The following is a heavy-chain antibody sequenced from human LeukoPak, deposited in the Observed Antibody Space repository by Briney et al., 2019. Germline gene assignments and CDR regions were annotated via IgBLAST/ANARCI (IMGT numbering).Heavy chain of an antibody. J-gene: IGHJ3*02. CDR1: GFTFDDYA. D-gene: IGHD4-17*01. CDR3: ARDLVGSDGDLEDDVFDI. CDR2: IYDDDRT. V-gene: IGHV3-53*01. Sequence: GGSLRLSCAASGFTFDDYAMHWVRQAPGKGLEWVSVIYDDDRTYYADSVKGRFTISRDNSMNTLYLQMNSLRAEDTAVYFCARDLVGSDGDLEDDVFDIWGQGTMVSVSS.